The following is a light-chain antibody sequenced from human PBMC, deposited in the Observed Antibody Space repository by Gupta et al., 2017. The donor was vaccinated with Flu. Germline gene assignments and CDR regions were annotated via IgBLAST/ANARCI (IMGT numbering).Light chain of an antibody. V-gene: IGLV1-40*01. CDR3: QPYDSSLSGSYV. CDR2: GNS. CDR1: SSNIGAGYD. J-gene: IGLJ1*01. Sequence: QSVLTQPPSVSGAPGQRVTISCTGSSSNIGAGYDVHWYQQLPGTAPKLLIYGNSNRPSGVPDRFSGSKSGTSASLAITGLQAEDEADYYCQPYDSSLSGSYVFGTGTKVIVL.